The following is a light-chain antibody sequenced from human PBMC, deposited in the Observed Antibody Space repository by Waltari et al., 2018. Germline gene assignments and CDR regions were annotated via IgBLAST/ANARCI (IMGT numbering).Light chain of an antibody. CDR2: GAS. J-gene: IGKJ5*01. V-gene: IGKV3-15*01. CDR1: QSVGYN. CDR3: QQYNNWQIT. Sequence: EVVMTQSPATLSVSPGERVTLSCRASQSVGYNLAWFQQQPGQAPSLLIYGASTRATDIPDRFSGSGSGTAFTLTISSLQSEDFANYYCQQYNNWQITFGQGTRLDLK.